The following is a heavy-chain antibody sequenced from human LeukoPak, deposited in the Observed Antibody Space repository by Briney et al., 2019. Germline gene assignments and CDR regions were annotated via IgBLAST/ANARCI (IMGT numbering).Heavy chain of an antibody. Sequence: SVKASCKASGGTFSSYAISWVRQAPGQGLEWVGGIIPIFGTANYAQKFQGRVTITADESTSTAYMELSSLRSEDTAVYYCARNAVPDRPFSGMDVWGKGTTVTVSS. V-gene: IGHV1-69*13. CDR1: GGTFSSYA. J-gene: IGHJ6*04. CDR2: IIPIFGTA. CDR3: ARNAVPDRPFSGMDV. D-gene: IGHD2-2*01.